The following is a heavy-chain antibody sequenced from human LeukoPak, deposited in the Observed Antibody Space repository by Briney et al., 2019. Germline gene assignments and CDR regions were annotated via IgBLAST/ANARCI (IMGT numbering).Heavy chain of an antibody. CDR3: AKDNIAVAGPDYYFDY. D-gene: IGHD6-19*01. J-gene: IGHJ4*02. Sequence: GGSLRLSCAASGFTFSSYAMSWVRQAPGKGLEWVSAISGSGGSTYYADSVKGRFTISRDNSKNTLYLQMNSLGAEDTAVYYCAKDNIAVAGPDYYFDYWGQGTLVTVSS. CDR1: GFTFSSYA. V-gene: IGHV3-23*01. CDR2: ISGSGGST.